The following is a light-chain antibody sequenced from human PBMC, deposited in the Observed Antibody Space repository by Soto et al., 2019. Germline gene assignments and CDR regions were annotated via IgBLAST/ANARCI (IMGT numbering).Light chain of an antibody. CDR1: QSISTW. Sequence: DIHMTQSPSTLSASVGDRVTITCRASQSISTWLAWYQQKPGKAPKLLIYKASSLESGVPSRFSSSGSGTEFTLTIISLQPDDFATNYCHQYKSDSLLTFGGGTKVEIK. V-gene: IGKV1-5*03. CDR2: KAS. J-gene: IGKJ4*01. CDR3: HQYKSDSLLT.